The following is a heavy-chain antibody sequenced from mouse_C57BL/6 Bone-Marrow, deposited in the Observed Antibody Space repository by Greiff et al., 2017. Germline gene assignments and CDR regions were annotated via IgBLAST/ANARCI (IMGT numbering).Heavy chain of an antibody. D-gene: IGHD4-1*01. J-gene: IGHJ3*01. Sequence: VQLKESGPGLVKPSQSLSLTCSVTGYSITSGYYWNWIRQFPGNKLEWMGYISYDGSNNYNPSLKNRISITRDTSKNQFFLKLNSVTTEDTATYYCARVWDYRGQGTLVTVSA. V-gene: IGHV3-6*01. CDR2: ISYDGSN. CDR3: ARVWDY. CDR1: GYSITSGYY.